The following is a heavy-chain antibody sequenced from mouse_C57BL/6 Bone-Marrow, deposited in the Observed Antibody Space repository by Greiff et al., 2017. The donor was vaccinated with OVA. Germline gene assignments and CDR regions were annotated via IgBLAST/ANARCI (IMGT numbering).Heavy chain of an antibody. CDR1: GYSFTDYN. Sequence: VQLKESGPELVKPGASVKISCKASGYSFTDYNMNWVKQSNGKSLEWIGVINPNYGTTSYNQKFKGKATLTVDQSSSTAYMQLNSLTSEDSAVYYGAIYDDDGGWGFAYWGQGTLVTVSA. CDR3: AIYDDDGGWGFAY. V-gene: IGHV1-39*01. CDR2: INPNYGTT. J-gene: IGHJ3*01. D-gene: IGHD2-4*01.